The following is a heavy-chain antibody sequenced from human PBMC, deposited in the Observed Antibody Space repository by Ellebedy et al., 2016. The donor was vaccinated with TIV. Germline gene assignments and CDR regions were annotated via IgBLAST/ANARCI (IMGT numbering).Heavy chain of an antibody. CDR1: GYSISSGYY. V-gene: IGHV4-38-2*02. J-gene: IGHJ4*02. D-gene: IGHD1-7*01. Sequence: SETLSLTCTVSGYSISSGYYWGWIRQPPGKGLEWIGSIYHSGSTYYNPSLKRRVTISVDTAKNQFSLKLRAVTAADTAVYYCARDRTGTSFDYWGQGTLVTVSS. CDR3: ARDRTGTSFDY. CDR2: IYHSGST.